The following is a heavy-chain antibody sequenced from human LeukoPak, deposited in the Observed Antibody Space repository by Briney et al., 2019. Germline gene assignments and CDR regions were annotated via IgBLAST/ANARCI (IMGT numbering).Heavy chain of an antibody. CDR1: GGSISSSSYY. D-gene: IGHD4-23*01. CDR2: IYTSGST. CDR3: ARAPPFDYGGNFLNAFDI. Sequence: SETLSLTCTVSGGSISSSSYYWSWIRQPPGKGLEWIGYIYTSGSTNYNPSLKSRVTISVDTSKNQFSLKLSSVTAADTAVYYCARAPPFDYGGNFLNAFDIWGQGTMVTVSS. V-gene: IGHV4-61*05. J-gene: IGHJ3*02.